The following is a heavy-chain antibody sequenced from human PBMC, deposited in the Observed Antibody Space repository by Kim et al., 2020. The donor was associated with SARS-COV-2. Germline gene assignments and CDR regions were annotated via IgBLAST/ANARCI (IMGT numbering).Heavy chain of an antibody. CDR3: ARSTMVRGNWYFDL. J-gene: IGHJ2*01. D-gene: IGHD3-10*01. Sequence: SETLSLTCTVSGGSISSGGYYWSWIRQHPGKGLEWIGYIYYSGSTYYNPSLKSRVTISVDTSKNQFSLKLSSVTAADTAVYYCARSTMVRGNWYFDLWGRGTLLTVSS. CDR2: IYYSGST. V-gene: IGHV4-31*03. CDR1: GGSISSGGYY.